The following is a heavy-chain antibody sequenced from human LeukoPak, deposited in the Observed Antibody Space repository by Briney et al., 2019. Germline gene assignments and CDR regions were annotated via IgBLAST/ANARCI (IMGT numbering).Heavy chain of an antibody. J-gene: IGHJ4*02. CDR3: ARAGRYVWGSYLFDY. V-gene: IGHV4-4*07. D-gene: IGHD3-16*01. Sequence: PSETLSLTCTVSGGSISSYYWSWIRQPAGKGLEWIGRIYTSGSTNYNPSLKSRVTLSVDTSKNQFSLKLSSVTAAGTAVYYCARAGRYVWGSYLFDYWGQGTLVTVSS. CDR1: GGSISSYY. CDR2: IYTSGST.